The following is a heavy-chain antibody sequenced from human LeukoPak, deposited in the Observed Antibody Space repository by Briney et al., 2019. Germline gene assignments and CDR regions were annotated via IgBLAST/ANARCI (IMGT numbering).Heavy chain of an antibody. J-gene: IGHJ5*02. CDR1: GYTFTSYG. CDR3: ARDALTHYYDSSGYLAGWFDP. Sequence: GASVKVSCKASGYTFTSYGISWVRQAPGQGLEWMGWISAYNGNTNYAQKLQGRVTMTTDTSTSTAYMELRSLRSDDTAVYYCARDALTHYYDSSGYLAGWFDPWGQGTLVTVSS. V-gene: IGHV1-18*01. D-gene: IGHD3-22*01. CDR2: ISAYNGNT.